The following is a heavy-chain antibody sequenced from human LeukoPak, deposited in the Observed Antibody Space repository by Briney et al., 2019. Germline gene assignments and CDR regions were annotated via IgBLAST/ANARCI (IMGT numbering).Heavy chain of an antibody. V-gene: IGHV1-24*01. CDR3: ATLYSGSYSGDY. J-gene: IGHJ4*02. CDR2: FDPEDGET. Sequence: ASVKVSCKASGGTFSSYAISWVRQAPGQGLEWMGGFDPEDGETIYAQKFRGRVTMTEDTSTDTAYMELSSLRFEDTAVYYCATLYSGSYSGDYWGQGTLVTVSS. CDR1: GGTFSSYA. D-gene: IGHD1-26*01.